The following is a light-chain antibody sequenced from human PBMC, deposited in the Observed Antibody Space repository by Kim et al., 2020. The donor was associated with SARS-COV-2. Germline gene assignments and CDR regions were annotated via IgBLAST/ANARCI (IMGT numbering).Light chain of an antibody. J-gene: IGKJ5*01. CDR1: QGISSY. CDR3: QQLNSYPIT. Sequence: DIQLTQSPSLLSASVGDRVTITCRASQGISSYLAWYQQKPGKAPKLLIYAASTLQSGVPSSFSGSGSGTEFTLTISSLQPEDFATYYCQQLNSYPITFGQGTRLEIK. V-gene: IGKV1-9*01. CDR2: AAS.